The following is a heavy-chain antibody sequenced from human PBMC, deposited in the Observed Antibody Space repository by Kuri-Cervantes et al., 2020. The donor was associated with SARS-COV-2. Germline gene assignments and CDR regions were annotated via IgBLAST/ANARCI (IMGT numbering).Heavy chain of an antibody. J-gene: IGHJ6*02. V-gene: IGHV6-1*01. CDR2: TFYRSKWYN. CDR1: GDSVSSNSAA. D-gene: IGHD6-13*01. Sequence: SCAISGDSVSSNSAAWNWIRQSPSRGLEWLGRTFYRSKWYNDYAVSVKSRITINPDTSKNQFSLQLNSATPEDTAVYYCARDRDLAGGMDVWGQGTTVTVSS. CDR3: ARDRDLAGGMDV.